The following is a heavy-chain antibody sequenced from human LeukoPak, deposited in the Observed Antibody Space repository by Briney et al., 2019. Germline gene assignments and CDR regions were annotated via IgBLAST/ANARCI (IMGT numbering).Heavy chain of an antibody. J-gene: IGHJ4*02. D-gene: IGHD3-22*01. Sequence: GGSLRLSCATSTFTFSSYAMHWVRQAPGKGLEWVAVISFDGSKDYFADSVKGRFTISRDNSKNTMYLHMNSLRLEDTAVYYCARDYYDSSGYWAYWGQGTLVTVSS. CDR2: ISFDGSKD. CDR3: ARDYYDSSGYWAY. CDR1: TFTFSSYA. V-gene: IGHV3-30-3*01.